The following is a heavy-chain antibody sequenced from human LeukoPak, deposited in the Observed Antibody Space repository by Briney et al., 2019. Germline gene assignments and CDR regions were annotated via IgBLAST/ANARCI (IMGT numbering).Heavy chain of an antibody. CDR1: GGSISSSHYY. CDR3: AILPARDTYYYDTIGYYRPGVT. V-gene: IGHV4-39*07. Sequence: SETLSLTCNVFGGSISSSHYYWGWIRQPPGKGLEWIGSIYYSGSTYYNPSLRTRVTFSVDTSKNQISLKLSSVTAADTAVYYCAILPARDTYYYDTIGYYRPGVTWGQGTLVTVSS. J-gene: IGHJ5*02. CDR2: IYYSGST. D-gene: IGHD3-22*01.